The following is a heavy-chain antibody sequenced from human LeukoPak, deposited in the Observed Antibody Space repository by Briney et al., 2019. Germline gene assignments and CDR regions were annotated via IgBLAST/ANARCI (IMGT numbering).Heavy chain of an antibody. J-gene: IGHJ3*02. V-gene: IGHV3-13*04. Sequence: GGSLRLSCAASGFTFSSYDMHWVRQATGKGLEWVSAIDTAGNTFYPGSVRGRFTISRENAKNSLYLQMNTVRAGDTAVYYCARTSKVTSVMDIWGQGTMVTVSS. CDR3: ARTSKVTSVMDI. D-gene: IGHD3-16*01. CDR2: IDTAGNT. CDR1: GFTFSSYD.